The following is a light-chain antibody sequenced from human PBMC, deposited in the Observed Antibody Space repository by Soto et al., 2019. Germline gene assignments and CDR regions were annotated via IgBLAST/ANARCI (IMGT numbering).Light chain of an antibody. CDR1: NSDVVNYEY. J-gene: IGLJ1*01. V-gene: IGLV2-23*01. CDR3: FSYGKV. CDR2: EGR. Sequence: QSALSQPASVSGSPGQSITISCTGINSDVVNYEYVSWYQQFPDKAPKLIIYEGRERPSGVSDRFSGSKSDNAASLTISARQTEDEAEYFCFSYGKVFGTGTKV.